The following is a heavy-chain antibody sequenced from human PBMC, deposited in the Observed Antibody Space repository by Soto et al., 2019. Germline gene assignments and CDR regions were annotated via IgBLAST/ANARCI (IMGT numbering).Heavy chain of an antibody. CDR1: GFIFSRYE. V-gene: IGHV3-23*04. J-gene: IGHJ5*02. CDR2: ISVDGRRT. Sequence: EVQLVESGGGLVQPGGSLRLSCAASGFIFSRYEMNWVRQAPGKGLEWVSGISVDGRRTYYADSVKGRFTISRDNSENTLYLQMNSLRADDTAVYYCTKTGTLLTGNNWFDRWGQGTLVTVSS. CDR3: TKTGTLLTGNNWFDR. D-gene: IGHD3-9*01.